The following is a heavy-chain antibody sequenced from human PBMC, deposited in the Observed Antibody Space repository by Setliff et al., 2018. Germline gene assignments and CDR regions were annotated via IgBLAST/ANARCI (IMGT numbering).Heavy chain of an antibody. Sequence: PGGSLRLSCAASGFTFSSYAMNWVRQAPGKGLEWVSFISAGGSTGYADSVKGRFTISRDNAKNSLYLQMNSLRAEDTALYYCARDSRKGIAVAGWFDSWGQGTLVTVSS. V-gene: IGHV3-20*04. CDR2: ISAGGST. CDR3: ARDSRKGIAVAGWFDS. J-gene: IGHJ5*01. CDR1: GFTFSSYA. D-gene: IGHD6-19*01.